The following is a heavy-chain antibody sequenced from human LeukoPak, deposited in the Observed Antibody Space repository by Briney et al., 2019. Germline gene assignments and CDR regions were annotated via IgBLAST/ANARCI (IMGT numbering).Heavy chain of an antibody. J-gene: IGHJ4*02. CDR1: GGSISNSGGFY. CDR2: ISYRGST. D-gene: IGHD2-15*01. V-gene: IGHV4-31*02. Sequence: PSETLSLTCTVSGGSISNSGGFYWSWVRQHPGSGLEWIGFISYRGSTYYNPSLKSRVSMSVDTSRSQFSLRLTSVTDEDTAVYYCARISQSSGGFYYWGQGSLVTVSS. CDR3: ARISQSSGGFYY.